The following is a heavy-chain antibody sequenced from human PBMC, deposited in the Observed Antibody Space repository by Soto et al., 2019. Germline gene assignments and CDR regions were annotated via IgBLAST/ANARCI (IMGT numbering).Heavy chain of an antibody. D-gene: IGHD2-15*01. Sequence: EVQLLESGGGLVQPGGSLRLSCAASGFTFSSYAMSWVRQAPGKGLEWVSAISGGGGSTYYADSVRGRFTISRDNSKNTLYLQMNSLRAEDTAVYYCAKVNLVVVAAGTFDYWGQGTLVTVSS. CDR3: AKVNLVVVAAGTFDY. J-gene: IGHJ4*02. CDR2: ISGGGGST. V-gene: IGHV3-23*01. CDR1: GFTFSSYA.